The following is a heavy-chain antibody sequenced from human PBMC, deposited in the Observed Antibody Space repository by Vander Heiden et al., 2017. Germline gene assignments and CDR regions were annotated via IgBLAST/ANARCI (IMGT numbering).Heavy chain of an antibody. Sequence: EVQLLESGGGLVQPGGSLRLSCAASGFTFSSYAMSWVRQAPGKGLDWVSAISGSGGSTYYADSVKGRFTISRDNAKNTLYLQMNSLRAEDTAVYYCAKDDYDDDILTGGDWGQGPLVTVSS. CDR2: ISGSGGST. V-gene: IGHV3-23*01. CDR3: AKDDYDDDILTGGD. D-gene: IGHD3-9*01. J-gene: IGHJ4*02. CDR1: GFTFSSYA.